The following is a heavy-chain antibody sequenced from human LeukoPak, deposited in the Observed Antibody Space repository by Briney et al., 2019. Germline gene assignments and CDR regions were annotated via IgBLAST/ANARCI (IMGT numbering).Heavy chain of an antibody. CDR1: GGSFSGYY. CDR3: AAKGSIVVVPAAPYSY. V-gene: IGHV4-34*01. D-gene: IGHD2-2*01. J-gene: IGHJ4*02. Sequence: SETLSLTCAVYGGSFSGYYWSWIRQPPGKGLEWIGEINHSGGTNYNPSLKSRVTISVDTSKNQFSLKLSSVTAADTAVYYCAAKGSIVVVPAAPYSYWGQGTLVTVSS. CDR2: INHSGGT.